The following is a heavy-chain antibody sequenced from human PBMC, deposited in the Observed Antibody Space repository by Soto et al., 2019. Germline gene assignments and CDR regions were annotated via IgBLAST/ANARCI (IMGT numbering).Heavy chain of an antibody. CDR3: ARLRGYCNGGSCPDGMGV. D-gene: IGHD2-15*01. CDR2: ISYDGSKI. Sequence: QVQLVESGGGVVQPGRSLRLSCAASGFTFSRYVMHWVRQAPGKGLEWVALISYDGSKIYYADSVKGRFTISRDNSNNTLYLQMNSLRTEYTAVFYCARLRGYCNGGSCPDGMGVWGQGTTVSVSS. J-gene: IGHJ6*02. CDR1: GFTFSRYV. V-gene: IGHV3-30-3*01.